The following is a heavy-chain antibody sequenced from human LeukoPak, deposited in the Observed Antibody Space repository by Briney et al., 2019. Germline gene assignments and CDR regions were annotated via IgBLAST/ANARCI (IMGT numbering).Heavy chain of an antibody. Sequence: GGSLRLSCAASGFTFSSYWMSWVRQAPGKGLEWVANIKQDGSEKYYVDSVKGRFTISRDNAKNSLYLQMNSLRAEDTAVYYCARDLGDYVDYFDYWSQGTLVTVSS. CDR2: IKQDGSEK. CDR1: GFTFSSYW. CDR3: ARDLGDYVDYFDY. V-gene: IGHV3-7*01. J-gene: IGHJ4*02. D-gene: IGHD4-17*01.